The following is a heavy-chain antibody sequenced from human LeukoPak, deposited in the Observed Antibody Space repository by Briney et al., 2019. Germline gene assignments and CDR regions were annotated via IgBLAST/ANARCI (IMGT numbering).Heavy chain of an antibody. D-gene: IGHD6-13*01. CDR3: ARDSTIISSSWLNWFDP. Sequence: GGSLRLSCAASGFTFSSYWMSWVRQAPGKGPEWVANIKQDGSEKYYVDSVKGRFTISRDNAKNSLYLQMNSLRAEDTAVYYCARDSTIISSSWLNWFDPWGQGTLVTVSS. CDR2: IKQDGSEK. CDR1: GFTFSSYW. V-gene: IGHV3-7*01. J-gene: IGHJ5*02.